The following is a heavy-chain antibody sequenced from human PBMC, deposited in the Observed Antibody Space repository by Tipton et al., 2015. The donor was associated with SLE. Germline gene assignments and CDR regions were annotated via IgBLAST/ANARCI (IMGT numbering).Heavy chain of an antibody. Sequence: SLRLSCAASGFTFSSYAMSWVRQAPGKGLEWVSAISGSGGSTYYADSVKGRFTISRDNSKNTLYLQMNSLRAEDTAVYYCAIKYSSSWYYYMDVWGKGTTVTVSS. J-gene: IGHJ6*03. CDR2: ISGSGGST. CDR1: GFTFSSYA. V-gene: IGHV3-23*01. CDR3: AIKYSSSWYYYMDV. D-gene: IGHD6-13*01.